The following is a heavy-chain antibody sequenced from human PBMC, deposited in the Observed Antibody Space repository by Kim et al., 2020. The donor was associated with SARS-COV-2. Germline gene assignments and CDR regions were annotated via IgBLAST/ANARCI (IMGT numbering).Heavy chain of an antibody. CDR2: IDGKTGNP. J-gene: IGHJ4*02. CDR1: GYILSRYG. CDR3: ARDTTWQYDS. Sequence: ASVKVSCKASGYILSRYGMNWVRQAPGQGLEWMGWIDGKTGNPTYAQGFTGRLVVSLDTSVSTAYLQISSLKTDDTAIYYCARDTTWQYDSWGQGTRVTV. D-gene: IGHD1-26*01. V-gene: IGHV7-4-1*02.